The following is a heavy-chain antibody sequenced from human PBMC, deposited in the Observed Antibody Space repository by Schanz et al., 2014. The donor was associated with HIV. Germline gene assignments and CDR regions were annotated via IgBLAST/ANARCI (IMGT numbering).Heavy chain of an antibody. V-gene: IGHV3-21*02. CDR1: GFTFSSYR. Sequence: EVQLVESGGGLVKPGGSLRISCAASGFTFSSYRMNWVRHAPGKGLEWVSSISASGTYNFYGDSVKGRFTISRDNTNNSLYLQMNSLRAEDTAVYYCARSSDYYYGMDVWGQGTTVTVSS. J-gene: IGHJ6*02. CDR3: ARSSDYYYGMDV. CDR2: ISASGTYN.